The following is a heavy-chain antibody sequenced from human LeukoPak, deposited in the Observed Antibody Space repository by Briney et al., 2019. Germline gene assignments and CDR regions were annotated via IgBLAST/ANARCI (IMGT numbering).Heavy chain of an antibody. CDR1: GGSFSGYY. CDR3: ARARYCSSTSCYWGPFDP. J-gene: IGHJ5*02. V-gene: IGHV4-34*01. D-gene: IGHD2-2*01. CDR2: INHSGST. Sequence: SETLSLTCAVYGGSFSGYYWSWIRQPPGKGLGWIGEINHSGSTNYNPSLKSRVTISVDTSKNQFSLKLSSVTAADTAVYYCARARYCSSTSCYWGPFDPWGQGTLVTVSS.